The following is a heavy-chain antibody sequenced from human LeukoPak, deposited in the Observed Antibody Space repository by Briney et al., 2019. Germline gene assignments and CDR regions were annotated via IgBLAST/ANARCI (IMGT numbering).Heavy chain of an antibody. J-gene: IGHJ5*02. D-gene: IGHD2-2*01. V-gene: IGHV1-24*01. CDR1: GYTLTELS. CDR2: FDPEDGET. CDR3: ATLTWVIVVVPAATSSWFDP. Sequence: ASVKVSCKVSGYTLTELSMHWVRQAPGKGLEWMGGFDPEDGETIYAQKFQGRVTMTEDTSTDTAYMELSSLRSEDTAVYYCATLTWVIVVVPAATSSWFDPWGQGTLVTVSS.